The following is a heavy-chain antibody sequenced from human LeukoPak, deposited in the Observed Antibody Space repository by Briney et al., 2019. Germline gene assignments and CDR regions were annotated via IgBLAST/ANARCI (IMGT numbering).Heavy chain of an antibody. V-gene: IGHV3-66*01. CDR1: GFTVSSNY. CDR3: AREAFGGGGY. D-gene: IGHD3-10*01. CDR2: IYSSGST. Sequence: GGSLRLSCAASGFTVSSNYMSWVRQAPGKGLEWVSIIYSSGSTYYADSVKGRFTISRDNSKNTLYLQMNSLRAEDTAVYHCAREAFGGGGYWGQGTLVTVSS. J-gene: IGHJ4*02.